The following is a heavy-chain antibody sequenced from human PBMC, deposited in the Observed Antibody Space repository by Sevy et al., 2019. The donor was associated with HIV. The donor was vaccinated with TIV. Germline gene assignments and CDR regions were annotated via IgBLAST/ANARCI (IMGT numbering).Heavy chain of an antibody. Sequence: GESLKISCAASGFTFSTFWMTWVRQAPGKGLEWVASINQDGSTRYYVDSVKGRFTISRDNAKNSLVLQMNSLRVEDTAVYYCTRSVGTSTCYWGQRALVTVSS. V-gene: IGHV3-7*01. CDR3: TRSVGTSTCY. CDR1: GFTFSTFW. J-gene: IGHJ4*02. D-gene: IGHD6-13*01. CDR2: INQDGSTR.